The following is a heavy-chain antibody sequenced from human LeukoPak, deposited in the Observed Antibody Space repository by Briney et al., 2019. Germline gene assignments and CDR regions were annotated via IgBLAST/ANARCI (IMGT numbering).Heavy chain of an antibody. D-gene: IGHD3-9*01. J-gene: IGHJ4*02. CDR1: GGSFSGYY. V-gene: IGHV4-34*01. CDR2: INHSGST. CDR3: ARDGLRYFYF. Sequence: SETLSLSCAVYGGSFSGYYWSWSRQPPGKGLEWIGEINHSGSTNYNPSLKSRVTISVDTSKNQFSLKLSSVTAADTAVYYCARDGLRYFYFWGQGTLVTVSS.